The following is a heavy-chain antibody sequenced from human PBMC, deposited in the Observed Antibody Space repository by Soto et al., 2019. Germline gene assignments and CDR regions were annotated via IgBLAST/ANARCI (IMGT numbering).Heavy chain of an antibody. Sequence: QVQLVQSGAEVKKPGASVKVSCKASGYTFTSYGISWVRQAPGQVLEWMGWIRAYNGNTNYAQKLQGRVTMTTDTPTSTAHMEQRSLRSDDTAVYYCERAPPQMDVWAQGTTVTVSS. V-gene: IGHV1-18*01. CDR3: ERAPPQMDV. CDR1: GYTFTSYG. CDR2: IRAYNGNT. J-gene: IGHJ6*02.